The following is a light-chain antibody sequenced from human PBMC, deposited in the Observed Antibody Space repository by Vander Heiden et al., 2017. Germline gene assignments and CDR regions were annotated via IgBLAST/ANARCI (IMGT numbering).Light chain of an antibody. Sequence: QLLLTQSPSASASLRASAQLTRTLTSGHRGPAIARHQQQPQKGPRYLLELNSDGTPTKGDGLPDRFSASSYGAERYHTISSLQSDDEADYCCQTWGTGALVVFGGGTKLTVL. V-gene: IGLV4-69*01. CDR2: LNSDGTP. J-gene: IGLJ2*01. CDR3: QTWGTGALVV. CDR1: SGHRGPA.